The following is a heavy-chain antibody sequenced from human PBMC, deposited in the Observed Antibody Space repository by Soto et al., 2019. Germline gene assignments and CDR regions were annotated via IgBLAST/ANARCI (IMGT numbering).Heavy chain of an antibody. V-gene: IGHV4-31*11. J-gene: IGHJ3*02. Sequence: SETLSLTCAVSGGSISSAGYFWSWFRQHPGRGLEWIGYIHYTGTTYYNPPLKSRITISVDTSKNQFSLKLISVTAADTAMYYCARDYDSSGSTNDAFDIWGQGTMVTVSS. CDR2: IHYTGTT. D-gene: IGHD3-22*01. CDR1: GGSISSAGYF. CDR3: ARDYDSSGSTNDAFDI.